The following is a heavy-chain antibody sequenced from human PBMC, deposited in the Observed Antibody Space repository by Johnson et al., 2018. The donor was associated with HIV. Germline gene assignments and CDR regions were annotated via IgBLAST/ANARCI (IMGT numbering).Heavy chain of an antibody. CDR3: AKSREWLRSTGIAFDI. Sequence: QVQLVESGGGVVQPGRSLRLSCAASGFTFSSYGMHWVRQAPGKGLEWVAVISYDGSNKYYADSVKGRFTISRDNSKNTLYLQMNSLRAEDTAEYDCAKSREWLRSTGIAFDIWGQGTMVTVSS. J-gene: IGHJ3*02. D-gene: IGHD5-12*01. CDR2: ISYDGSNK. CDR1: GFTFSSYG. V-gene: IGHV3-30*18.